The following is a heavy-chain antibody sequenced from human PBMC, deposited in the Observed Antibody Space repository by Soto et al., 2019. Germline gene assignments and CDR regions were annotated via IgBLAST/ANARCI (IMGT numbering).Heavy chain of an antibody. Sequence: EVQLVESGGGLVKPGGSLRLSCATSGFTFSPYKMNWVRQAAGKGLEWVASISSSSSALDYADSVKGRFTISRDSGRRSVYLQMNSLRAEDTAVYFCARQHAWEYKAHSFYAMDVWGPGTTVTVSS. D-gene: IGHD1-1*01. J-gene: IGHJ6*02. CDR1: GFTFSPYK. CDR2: ISSSSSAL. V-gene: IGHV3-21*01. CDR3: ARQHAWEYKAHSFYAMDV.